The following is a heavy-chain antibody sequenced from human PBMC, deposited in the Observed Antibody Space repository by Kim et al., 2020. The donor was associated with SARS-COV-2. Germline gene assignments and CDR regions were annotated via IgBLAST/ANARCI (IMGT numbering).Heavy chain of an antibody. J-gene: IGHJ4*02. D-gene: IGHD6-19*01. Sequence: GGSLRLSCAASGSTFITSPMSWVRQAPGKGLEWVSAMSSRGGDKFYADSVRGRFTISRDNSKNTLYLQMNSLRAEDTAVYYCAKVVRGSSGWSHFDYWGQGTLVTVSS. V-gene: IGHV3-23*01. CDR3: AKVVRGSSGWSHFDY. CDR2: MSSRGGDK. CDR1: GSTFITSP.